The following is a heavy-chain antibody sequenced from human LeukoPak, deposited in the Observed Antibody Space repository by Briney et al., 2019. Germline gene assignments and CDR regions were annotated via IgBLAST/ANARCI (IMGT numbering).Heavy chain of an antibody. CDR1: GFTFSDYY. Sequence: GGSLRLSCAASGFTFSDYYMSWIRQAPGKGLEWVSYISSSGSTIYYADSVKGRFTISRDNAKNSLYLQMNSLRSDDTAVYYCARDRGLDMEPIDYWGQGTLVTVSS. CDR3: ARDRGLDMEPIDY. V-gene: IGHV3-11*01. D-gene: IGHD1-1*01. CDR2: ISSSGSTI. J-gene: IGHJ4*02.